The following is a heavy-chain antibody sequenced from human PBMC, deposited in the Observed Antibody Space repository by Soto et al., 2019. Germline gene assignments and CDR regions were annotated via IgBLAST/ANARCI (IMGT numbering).Heavy chain of an antibody. CDR2: IGTAGDT. V-gene: IGHV3-13*04. Sequence: GGSLRLSCAASGFTFSSYDMHWVRQATGKGLEWVSAIGTAGDTYYPGSVKGRFTISRDNVKNSLYLQMNSLRAEDTAVYYCASGTNGAFFVYWGQGILVTVSS. D-gene: IGHD2-8*01. J-gene: IGHJ4*02. CDR1: GFTFSSYD. CDR3: ASGTNGAFFVY.